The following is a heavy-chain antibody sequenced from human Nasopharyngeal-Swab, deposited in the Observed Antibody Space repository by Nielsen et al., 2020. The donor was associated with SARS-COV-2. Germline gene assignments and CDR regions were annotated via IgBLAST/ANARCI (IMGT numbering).Heavy chain of an antibody. V-gene: IGHV1-69*13. CDR2: IIPIFGTA. CDR1: GGTFSSYA. Sequence: SVKVSCKASGGTFSSYAISWVRQAPGQGLEWMGGIIPIFGTANYAQKFQGRVTITADESTSTAYMELGSLRSEDTAVYYCARDRGAVARNYYYYGMDVWGQGTTVTVSS. D-gene: IGHD6-19*01. CDR3: ARDRGAVARNYYYYGMDV. J-gene: IGHJ6*02.